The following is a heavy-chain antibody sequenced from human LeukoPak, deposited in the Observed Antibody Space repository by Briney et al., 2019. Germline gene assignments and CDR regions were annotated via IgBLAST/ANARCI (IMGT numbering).Heavy chain of an antibody. CDR2: IIPIFGTA. J-gene: IGHJ6*02. Sequence: SVKVSCKASGGTFSSYAISWVRQAPGQGLEWMGGIIPIFGTANYAQKFQGRVTITADESTSTAYMELSSLRSEDTAVYYCARIVVDDYGMDVWGQGTTVTVSS. CDR1: GGTFSSYA. D-gene: IGHD3-22*01. CDR3: ARIVVDDYGMDV. V-gene: IGHV1-69*01.